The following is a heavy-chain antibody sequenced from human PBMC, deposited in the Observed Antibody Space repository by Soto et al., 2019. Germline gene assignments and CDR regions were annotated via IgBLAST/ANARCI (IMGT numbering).Heavy chain of an antibody. CDR2: INHSGST. Sequence: QVQLQQWGAGLLKPSETLSLTCAVYGGSFSGYYWSWIRQPPGKGLEWIGEINHSGSTNYNPSLKSRVTISVDTSKNQFSLKRSSVTAADTAVYYWARERVVAHYYYYGMDVWGQGTTVTVSS. CDR3: ARERVVAHYYYYGMDV. D-gene: IGHD3-22*01. CDR1: GGSFSGYY. V-gene: IGHV4-34*01. J-gene: IGHJ6*02.